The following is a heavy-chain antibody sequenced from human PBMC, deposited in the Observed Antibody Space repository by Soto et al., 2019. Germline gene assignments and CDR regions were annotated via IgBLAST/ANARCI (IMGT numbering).Heavy chain of an antibody. Sequence: PGGSLRLSCAASGFSFGTFAMNWVRQAPGEGLEWVSSIGGSGTMTHYADSVKGRFTISRDNSKNSLYLQMNSLRAEDTAVYYCARDHPYYGMDVWGQGTTVTVSS. V-gene: IGHV3-23*01. J-gene: IGHJ6*02. CDR2: IGGSGTMT. CDR3: ARDHPYYGMDV. CDR1: GFSFGTFA.